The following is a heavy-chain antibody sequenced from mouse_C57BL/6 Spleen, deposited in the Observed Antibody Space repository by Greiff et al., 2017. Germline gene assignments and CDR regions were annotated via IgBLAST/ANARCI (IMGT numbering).Heavy chain of an antibody. CDR1: GYAFTNYL. D-gene: IGHD3-2*02. J-gene: IGHJ4*01. CDR3: ARASSGPYYYAMDY. Sequence: QVQLQQSGAELVRPGTSVKVSCKASGYAFTNYLIEWVKQRPGQGLEWIGVINPGSGGTNYNEKFKGKATLTADKSSSTAYMQLSSLTSEDSAVYFCARASSGPYYYAMDYWGQGTSVTVSS. CDR2: INPGSGGT. V-gene: IGHV1-54*01.